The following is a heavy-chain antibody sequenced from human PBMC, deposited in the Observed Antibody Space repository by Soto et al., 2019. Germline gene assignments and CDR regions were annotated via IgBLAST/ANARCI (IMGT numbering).Heavy chain of an antibody. CDR3: ARQGVALDLDF. D-gene: IGHD2-21*01. CDR1: GFTFNIAA. CDR2: ITNNANHYAT. V-gene: IGHV3-73*01. Sequence: DVHLVDSGGGLVQPGGSLKLSCAASGFTFNIAAIHWVRQAPGKGLEWVGLITNNANHYATPYAPSVKGRITISRDDANNMAFLEIRSVKTEDTAVYYCARQGVALDLDFLSQGTLVTVSS. J-gene: IGHJ4*02.